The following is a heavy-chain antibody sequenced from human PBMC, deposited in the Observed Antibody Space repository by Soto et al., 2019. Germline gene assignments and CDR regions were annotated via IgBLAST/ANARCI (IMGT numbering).Heavy chain of an antibody. V-gene: IGHV4-31*03. CDR3: ARAQVWADS. CDR1: GGSINSVTYY. CDR2: IYYNGST. J-gene: IGHJ5*01. D-gene: IGHD1-26*01. Sequence: QVQLQESGPGLVKPSQTLSLTCTVSGGSINSVTYYWSWIRQHPGKGLEWIGYIYYNGSTYCNPSLKRRVTKSLDTSKNQFSLRLSSVTAADTAVYYCARAQVWADSWGHGTLVTV.